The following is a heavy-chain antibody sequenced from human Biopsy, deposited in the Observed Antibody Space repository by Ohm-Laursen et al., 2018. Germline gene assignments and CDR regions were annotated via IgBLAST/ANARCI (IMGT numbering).Heavy chain of an antibody. Sequence: GTLSLTCTVSGGSISSDYWSWIRQSPGKGLEWIGYISNRGSTNYNPSLRGRVTISVDTSKNQFSLRLSSVTAADTAVFFCARLYRLDDYWNDDPPDAFDVWGQGTMVTVSS. D-gene: IGHD3-3*01. J-gene: IGHJ3*01. CDR2: ISNRGST. V-gene: IGHV4-59*01. CDR1: GGSISSDY. CDR3: ARLYRLDDYWNDDPPDAFDV.